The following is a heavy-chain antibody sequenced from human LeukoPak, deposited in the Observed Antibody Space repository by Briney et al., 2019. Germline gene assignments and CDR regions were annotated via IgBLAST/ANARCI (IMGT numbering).Heavy chain of an antibody. CDR3: ARSRYRPIFDY. CDR2: ISSSGSTI. CDR1: GFTFSSYE. D-gene: IGHD5-18*01. J-gene: IGHJ4*02. V-gene: IGHV3-48*03. Sequence: TGGSLRLSCAASGFTFSSYEMNWVRQAPGKGLEWVSYISSSGSTIYYADSVKGRFTISRDNAKNSLYLQMNSLRAEDMAVYYCARSRYRPIFDYWGQGTLVTVSS.